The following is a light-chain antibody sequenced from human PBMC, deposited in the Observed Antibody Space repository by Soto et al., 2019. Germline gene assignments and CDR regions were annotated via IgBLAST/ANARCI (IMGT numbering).Light chain of an antibody. CDR1: QSISSW. CDR2: DAS. CDR3: QQYNSYSRT. Sequence: DIQTTQSPSTLSASVLDIVTITGRASQSISSWLAWYQQKPGKAPKLLIYDASSLESGVPSRFSGSGSGTEFTLTISSLQPDDFATYYCQQYNSYSRTFGQGTKVDIK. V-gene: IGKV1-5*01. J-gene: IGKJ1*01.